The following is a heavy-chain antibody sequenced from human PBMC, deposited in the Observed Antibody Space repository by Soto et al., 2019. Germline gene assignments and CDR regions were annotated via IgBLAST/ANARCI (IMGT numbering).Heavy chain of an antibody. D-gene: IGHD2-2*01. V-gene: IGHV3-23*01. Sequence: EVQLLESGGGLVQPGGSLRLSCAASGFTFSSYAMKWVRQAPGKGLEWVSLIGESGTPTYFADSVKGRFTISRDNSGNTMLLETYSLRAEDTAGYYCARYIPGVRYYGMEVWGHGSTVTVSS. J-gene: IGHJ6*02. CDR3: ARYIPGVRYYGMEV. CDR2: IGESGTPT. CDR1: GFTFSSYA.